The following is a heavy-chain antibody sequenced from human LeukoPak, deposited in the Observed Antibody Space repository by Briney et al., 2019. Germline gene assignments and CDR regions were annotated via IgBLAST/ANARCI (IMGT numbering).Heavy chain of an antibody. V-gene: IGHV1-69*01. CDR1: GGTFISYA. CDR3: ASPDGRYYYDSSGYST. CDR2: IIPIFGTA. D-gene: IGHD3-22*01. Sequence: SVKVSCKASGGTFISYAISWVRQAPGQGLEWMGGIIPIFGTANYAQKFQGRVTITADESTSTAYMELSSLRSEDTAVYYCASPDGRYYYDSSGYSTWGQGTLVTVSS. J-gene: IGHJ5*02.